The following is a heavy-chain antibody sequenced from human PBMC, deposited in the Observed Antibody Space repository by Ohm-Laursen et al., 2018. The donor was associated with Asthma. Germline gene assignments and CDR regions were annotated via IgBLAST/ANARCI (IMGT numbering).Heavy chain of an antibody. J-gene: IGHJ6*02. CDR2: IYYSGST. CDR3: ARSNIAAAGISWGPKAYYYYGMDV. D-gene: IGHD6-13*01. CDR1: GGSVSSGSYY. Sequence: SETLSLTCTVSGGSVSSGSYYWSWIRQPPGKRLEWIGSIYYSGSTNYNPSLKSRVTISVDTSKNQFSLKLSSVTAADTAVYYCARSNIAAAGISWGPKAYYYYGMDVWGQGTTVTVSS. V-gene: IGHV4-61*01.